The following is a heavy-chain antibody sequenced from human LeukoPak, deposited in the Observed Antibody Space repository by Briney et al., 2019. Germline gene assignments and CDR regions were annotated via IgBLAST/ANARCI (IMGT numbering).Heavy chain of an antibody. CDR3: ARLQCSSTTCPFDL. D-gene: IGHD2-2*01. J-gene: IGHJ4*02. V-gene: IGHV5-51*01. Sequence: GESLKISCKGSGYSFTTYWIGWVRQMPGKGLESMGIIFPSDSDTRYSPSFQDQVTISADKSITTAYLQWSSLKASDTAIYYCARLQCSSTTCPFDLWGQGTLVTVSS. CDR1: GYSFTTYW. CDR2: IFPSDSDT.